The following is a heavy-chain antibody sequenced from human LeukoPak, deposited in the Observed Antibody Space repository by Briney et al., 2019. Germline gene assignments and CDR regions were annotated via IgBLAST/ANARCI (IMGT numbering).Heavy chain of an antibody. V-gene: IGHV3-7*01. J-gene: IGHJ5*02. CDR1: KFTFTTSW. CDR3: ARDNAYNWFDP. Sequence: GGSLRLSCAASKFTFTTSWMTWLRQAPGKGLEWVANINGDGSERTYVDSVKGRFTVSRDNAKNSLYLQMNSLRVDDTAVYYCARDNAYNWFDPWGQGTLVTVSS. CDR2: INGDGSER.